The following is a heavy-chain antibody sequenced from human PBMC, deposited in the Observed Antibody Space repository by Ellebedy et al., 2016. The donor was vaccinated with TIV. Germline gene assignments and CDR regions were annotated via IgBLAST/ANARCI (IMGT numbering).Heavy chain of an antibody. J-gene: IGHJ4*02. V-gene: IGHV1-46*01. CDR2: INPSGGST. CDR1: GYTFTSYY. CDR3: ARDSSGYYYFDY. D-gene: IGHD3-22*01. Sequence: ASVKVSXKASGYTFTSYYMHWVRQAPGQGLEWMGIINPSGGSTSYAQKFQGRVTMTRDTSTSTVYMELSSLRSEDTAVYYCARDSSGYYYFDYWGQGTLVTVSS.